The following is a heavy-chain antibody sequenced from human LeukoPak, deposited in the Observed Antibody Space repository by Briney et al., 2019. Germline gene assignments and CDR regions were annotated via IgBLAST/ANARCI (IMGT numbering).Heavy chain of an antibody. D-gene: IGHD5-18*01. Sequence: SETLSLTCTVSGGSISSYYWSWIRQPSGKGLEWIGYIYYSGSTNYNPSLKSRVTISVDTSRNQFSLKLSSVAAADTAVYYCARGHNYGRLWDYWGQGTLVTVSS. CDR1: GGSISSYY. CDR2: IYYSGST. V-gene: IGHV4-59*01. J-gene: IGHJ4*02. CDR3: ARGHNYGRLWDY.